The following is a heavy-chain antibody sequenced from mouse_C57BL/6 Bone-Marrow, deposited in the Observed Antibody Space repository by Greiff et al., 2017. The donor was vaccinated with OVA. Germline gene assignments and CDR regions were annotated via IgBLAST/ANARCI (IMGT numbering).Heavy chain of an antibody. V-gene: IGHV1-20*01. CDR3: ARGQWLLPYAMDY. Sequence: EVQLQQSGPELVKPGDSVKISCKASGYSFTGYFMNWVMQSHGKSLEWIGRINPYNGDTFYNQKFKGKATLTVDKSSSTAHMELRSLTSEDSAVYYCARGQWLLPYAMDYWGQGTSVTVSS. D-gene: IGHD2-3*01. J-gene: IGHJ4*01. CDR2: INPYNGDT. CDR1: GYSFTGYF.